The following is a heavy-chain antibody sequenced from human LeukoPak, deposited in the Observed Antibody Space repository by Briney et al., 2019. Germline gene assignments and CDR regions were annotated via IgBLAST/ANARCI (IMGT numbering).Heavy chain of an antibody. D-gene: IGHD3-3*01. Sequence: SETLSLTCAVYGGSFSGYYWSWIRQPPGKGLEWIGEINHSGSTNYNPSLKSRVTTSVDTSKNQFSLKLSSVTAADTAVYYCARFAADFWSGYYYNYYYYGMDVWGQGTTVTVSS. CDR1: GGSFSGYY. V-gene: IGHV4-34*01. J-gene: IGHJ6*02. CDR3: ARFAADFWSGYYYNYYYYGMDV. CDR2: INHSGST.